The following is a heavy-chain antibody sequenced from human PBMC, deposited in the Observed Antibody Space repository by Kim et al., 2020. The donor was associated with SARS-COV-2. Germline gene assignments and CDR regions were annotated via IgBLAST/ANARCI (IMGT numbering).Heavy chain of an antibody. Sequence: GGSLRLSCAASGFTFSSYAMSWVRQAPGKGLEWVSAISGSGGSTYYADSVKGRFTISRDNSKNTLYLQMNSLRAEDTAVYYCAKDIPEATYDENAGSFDYWGQGTLVTVSS. CDR3: AKDIPEATYDENAGSFDY. D-gene: IGHD5-12*01. CDR1: GFTFSSYA. J-gene: IGHJ4*02. V-gene: IGHV3-23*01. CDR2: ISGSGGST.